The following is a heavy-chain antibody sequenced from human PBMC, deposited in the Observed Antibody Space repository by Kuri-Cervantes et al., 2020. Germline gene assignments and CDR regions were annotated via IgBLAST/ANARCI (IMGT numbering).Heavy chain of an antibody. CDR3: ARELGYCTGGVCP. D-gene: IGHD2-8*02. J-gene: IGHJ5*02. CDR2: ISSSSSPI. Sequence: GGSLRLSCEASGFTFNTYYMSWVRQAPGRGLEWLSLISSSSSPIYYADSVKGRFTISRDNSKNTLYLQMNSLRAEDTAVYYCARELGYCTGGVCPWGQGTLVTVSS. V-gene: IGHV3-48*01. CDR1: GFTFNTYY.